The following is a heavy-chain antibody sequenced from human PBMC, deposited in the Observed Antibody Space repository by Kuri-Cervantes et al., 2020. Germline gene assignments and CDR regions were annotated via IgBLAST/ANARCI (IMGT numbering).Heavy chain of an antibody. CDR2: ISAYNGNT. D-gene: IGHD3-9*01. J-gene: IGHJ5*02. Sequence: ASVKVSCKASGYTFTSYGISWVRQAPGQGLEWMGWISAYNGNTNYAQKLQGRVTITRDTSASTAYMELSSLRSEDTAVYYCARDSEYYDILTGYSPYNWFDPWGQGTLVTVSS. V-gene: IGHV1-18*01. CDR3: ARDSEYYDILTGYSPYNWFDP. CDR1: GYTFTSYG.